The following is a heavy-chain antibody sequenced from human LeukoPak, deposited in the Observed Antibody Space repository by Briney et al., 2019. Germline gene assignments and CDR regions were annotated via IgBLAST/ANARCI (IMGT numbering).Heavy chain of an antibody. D-gene: IGHD3-10*01. CDR1: GGSISNYY. J-gene: IGHJ4*02. V-gene: IGHV4-59*08. CDR3: ARRAYGSGGFNRYHFDY. Sequence: PSETLSLTCTVSGGSISNYYWSWIRQPPGKGLEWIGYIYYSGSTNYNPSLKGRVTISVDTSSNQFSLKLNSVTAADTAVYYCARRAYGSGGFNRYHFDYWGQGTLVAVSS. CDR2: IYYSGST.